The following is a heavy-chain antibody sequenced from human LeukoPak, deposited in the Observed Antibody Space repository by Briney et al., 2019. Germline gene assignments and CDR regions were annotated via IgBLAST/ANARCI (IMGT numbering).Heavy chain of an antibody. Sequence: ASVKVSCKASGYTFTSYYMHWVRQAPGQGLEWMGIINPSGGSTSYAQKFQGRVTMTRDTSTSTVYMELSSLRSEDTAVYYCARVEGYYDSSGSLYYWGQGTLVTVSS. CDR2: INPSGGST. CDR1: GYTFTSYY. CDR3: ARVEGYYDSSGSLYY. J-gene: IGHJ4*02. V-gene: IGHV1-46*01. D-gene: IGHD3-22*01.